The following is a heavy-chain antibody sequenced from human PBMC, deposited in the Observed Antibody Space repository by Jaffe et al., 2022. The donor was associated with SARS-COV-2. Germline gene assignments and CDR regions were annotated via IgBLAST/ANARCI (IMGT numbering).Heavy chain of an antibody. Sequence: EVQLVESGGGLVKPGGSLRLSCAASGFTFSSYSMNWVRQAPGKGLEWVSSISSSSSYIYYADSVKGRFTISRDNAKNSLYLQMNSLRAEDTAVYYCARCRHGGIFPRIAAAGTDSYYYYGMDVWGQGTTVTVSS. CDR2: ISSSSSYI. J-gene: IGHJ6*02. V-gene: IGHV3-21*01. CDR3: ARCRHGGIFPRIAAAGTDSYYYYGMDV. D-gene: IGHD6-13*01. CDR1: GFTFSSYS.